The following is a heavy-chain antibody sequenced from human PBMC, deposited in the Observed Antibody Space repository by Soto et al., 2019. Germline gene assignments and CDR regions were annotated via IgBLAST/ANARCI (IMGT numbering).Heavy chain of an antibody. CDR3: ARDTLAAMVRGDYYYYGMDV. Sequence: EVQLVESGGGLIQPGGYLRLSCAAYGFTVSSNYMSWVRQAPGKGLEWVSVIYSGGSTYYADSVKGRFTISRDNSKNTLYLQMNSLRAEDTAVYYCARDTLAAMVRGDYYYYGMDVWGQGTTVTVSS. D-gene: IGHD3-10*01. CDR1: GFTVSSNY. V-gene: IGHV3-53*01. J-gene: IGHJ6*02. CDR2: IYSGGST.